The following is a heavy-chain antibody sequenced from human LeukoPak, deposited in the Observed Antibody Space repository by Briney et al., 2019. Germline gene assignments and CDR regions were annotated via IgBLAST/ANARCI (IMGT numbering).Heavy chain of an antibody. CDR2: IYGGGNI. D-gene: IGHD5-24*01. J-gene: IGHJ4*02. CDR1: GFTVSSNY. CDR3: ARGAGYNYPYYFDY. V-gene: IGHV3-53*01. Sequence: GGSLRLSCAASGFTVSSNYMNWVRQAPGKGLEWVSVIYGGGNIYYADSVKGRFTIFRDNSKNTLYLQMNSLRAEDTAVYYCARGAGYNYPYYFDYWGQGTLVTVSS.